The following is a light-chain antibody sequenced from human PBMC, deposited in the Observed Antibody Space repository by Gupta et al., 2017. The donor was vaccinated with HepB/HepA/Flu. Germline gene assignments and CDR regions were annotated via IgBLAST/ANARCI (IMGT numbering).Light chain of an antibody. Sequence: EIVMTQSPATLSVSPGERATLSCRASQSVSSSLAWYQQKPGQGPRLLIYGASTRATGIPARFSGSGSGTEFTLTISSLQSEDFAVYYCQQYNNWPRWTFGQGTKVEIK. J-gene: IGKJ1*01. CDR2: GAS. CDR1: QSVSSS. CDR3: QQYNNWPRWT. V-gene: IGKV3-15*01.